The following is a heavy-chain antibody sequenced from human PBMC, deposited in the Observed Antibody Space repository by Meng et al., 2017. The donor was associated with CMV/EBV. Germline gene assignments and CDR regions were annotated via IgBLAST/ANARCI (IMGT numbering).Heavy chain of an antibody. D-gene: IGHD5-18*01. CDR2: INHSGST. Sequence: GSLRLSCTVSGGSISSSSYYWGWIRQPPGKGLEWIGEINHSGSTNYNPSLKSRVTISVDTSKNQFSLKLSSVTAADTAVYYCAGRLGYSYGSAKDYWGQGTLVTVSS. CDR1: GGSISSSSYY. V-gene: IGHV4-39*07. CDR3: AGRLGYSYGSAKDY. J-gene: IGHJ4*02.